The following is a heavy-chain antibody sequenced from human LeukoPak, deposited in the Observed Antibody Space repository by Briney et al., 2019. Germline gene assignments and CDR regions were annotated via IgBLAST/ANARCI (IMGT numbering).Heavy chain of an antibody. CDR1: GGSISSYY. CDR3: ARASPGGDREYFDY. D-gene: IGHD2-21*01. Sequence: PSETLSLTCTVSGGSISSYYWSWIRQPAGKGLEWIGRIYTSGSTNYNPSPKSRVTMSVDTSKNQFSLKLSSVTAADTAVYYCARASPGGDREYFDYWGQGTLVTVSS. J-gene: IGHJ4*02. CDR2: IYTSGST. V-gene: IGHV4-4*07.